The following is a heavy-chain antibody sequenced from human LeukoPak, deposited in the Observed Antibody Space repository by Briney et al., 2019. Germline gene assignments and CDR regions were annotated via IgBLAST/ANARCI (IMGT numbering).Heavy chain of an antibody. Sequence: GGSLRLSCAASGFSFSNNPMHWVRQAPGRGLEWVAVSSSDGNKEYYANSGKGRFTISRDNSKNTLYLQMDSLRPEHTAVYYCARGSATTLYYYYMDVWGKGSTVTVSS. D-gene: IGHD1-26*01. V-gene: IGHV3-30*01. J-gene: IGHJ6*03. CDR2: SSSDGNKE. CDR1: GFSFSNNP. CDR3: ARGSATTLYYYYMDV.